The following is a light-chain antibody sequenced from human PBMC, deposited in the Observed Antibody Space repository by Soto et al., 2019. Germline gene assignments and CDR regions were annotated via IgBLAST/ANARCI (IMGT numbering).Light chain of an antibody. Sequence: QSALTQPASVSESPGQSITISCTGSSSDVGGYKYVSWYQQHPGKAPKLLIYDVTNRPSGVSNRFSGSKSGYTASLTISGRQSEDEADYYCSSYTSFKTLVFGTGTKVTVL. J-gene: IGLJ1*01. V-gene: IGLV2-14*01. CDR1: SSDVGGYKY. CDR2: DVT. CDR3: SSYTSFKTLV.